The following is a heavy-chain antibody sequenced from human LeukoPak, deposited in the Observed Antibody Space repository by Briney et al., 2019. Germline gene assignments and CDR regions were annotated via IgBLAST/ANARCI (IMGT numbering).Heavy chain of an antibody. CDR2: TNYTSNLYN. J-gene: IGHJ4*02. D-gene: IGHD2-15*01. Sequence: SQTLSLTCALSGDIVSSNSAAWNWIRQSPPRGLEWLGGTNYTSNLYNDHAVSVKSRITINPDISKNQFSLHLKSVTPEDTAVYYCARLVGGSPDYGGQGTLVTVSS. V-gene: IGHV6-1*01. CDR1: GDIVSSNSAA. CDR3: ARLVGGSPDY.